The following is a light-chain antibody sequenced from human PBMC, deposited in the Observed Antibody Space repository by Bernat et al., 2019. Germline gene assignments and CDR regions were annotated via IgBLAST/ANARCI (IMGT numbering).Light chain of an antibody. Sequence: QSPLTQPASVSGSLGQSLTIPCTGASSDIGAYNFASWYQQHPGKALKLMLYDVRNRHSRVSNRFTGSKSGNTTSLTISGLQAEDGADYYCSSFSSSSTRGLFGGGTRLTVL. CDR3: SSFSSSSTRGL. CDR1: SSDIGAYNF. V-gene: IGLV2-14*03. CDR2: DVR. J-gene: IGLJ2*01.